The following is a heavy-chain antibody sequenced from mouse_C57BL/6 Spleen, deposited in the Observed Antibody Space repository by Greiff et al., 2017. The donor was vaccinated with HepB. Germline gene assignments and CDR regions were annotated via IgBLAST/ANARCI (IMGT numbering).Heavy chain of an antibody. Sequence: VQLQESGAGLVQPGASVKISCKASGYAFSSYWMNWVKQRPGNGLEWIGQIYPGDGDTNYNGKFKGKATLTADKSSSTSYMQLSSLTSEDSAFYVCARSLYYSFAYWGQGTLATVSA. CDR3: ARSLYYSFAY. CDR2: IYPGDGDT. J-gene: IGHJ3*01. CDR1: GYAFSSYW. D-gene: IGHD1-1*01. V-gene: IGHV1-80*01.